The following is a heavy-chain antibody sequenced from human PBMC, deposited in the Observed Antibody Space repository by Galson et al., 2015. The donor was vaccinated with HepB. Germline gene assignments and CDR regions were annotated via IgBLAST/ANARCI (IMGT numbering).Heavy chain of an antibody. CDR1: GFTFSSYW. V-gene: IGHV3-74*01. Sequence: SLRLSCAASGFTFSSYWMHWVRQAPGKGLVWVSRINSDGSSTSYADSVKGRFTISRDNAKNTLYLQMNSLRAEDTVVYYCARGHSYGKDDYWGQGTLVTVSS. CDR3: ARGHSYGKDDY. D-gene: IGHD5-18*01. J-gene: IGHJ4*02. CDR2: INSDGSST.